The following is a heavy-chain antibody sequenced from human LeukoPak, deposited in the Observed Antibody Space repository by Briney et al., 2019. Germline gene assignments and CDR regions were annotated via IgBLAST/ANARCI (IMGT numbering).Heavy chain of an antibody. J-gene: IGHJ4*02. CDR1: GYTFTSYG. CDR2: ISSNSDNT. Sequence: ASVKVSCKATGYTFTSYGISWVRQAPGQGREWMGWISSNSDNTNYAQKLQGRVTMTTDTSTSTAYMELRSLISDDTALYFCARDWGSIKVIADYWGQGTLVTVSS. D-gene: IGHD7-27*01. V-gene: IGHV1-18*01. CDR3: ARDWGSIKVIADY.